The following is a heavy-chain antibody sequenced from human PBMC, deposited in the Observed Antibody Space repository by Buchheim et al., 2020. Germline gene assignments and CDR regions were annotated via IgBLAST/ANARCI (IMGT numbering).Heavy chain of an antibody. CDR2: IKEDGSEK. V-gene: IGHV3-7*01. Sequence: EVQLVESGGGLVQPGGSLRLSCAASGFTFCYYWMTWVRQAPGKGLEWVANIKEDGSEKYYVDSVKGRFTISRDNAKNLLYLQMNSLRAEDTAVYYCARVSVAAPGSDYWGQGTL. CDR3: ARVSVAAPGSDY. J-gene: IGHJ4*02. D-gene: IGHD6-13*01. CDR1: GFTFCYYW.